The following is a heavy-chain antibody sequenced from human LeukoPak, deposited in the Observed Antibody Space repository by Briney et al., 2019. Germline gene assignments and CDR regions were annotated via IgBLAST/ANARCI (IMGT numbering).Heavy chain of an antibody. CDR2: ISYSGGT. CDR3: AREYNWFDP. V-gene: IGHV4-59*01. CDR1: GDSISAYY. J-gene: IGHJ5*02. Sequence: PSETLSLTCTVSGDSISAYYWTWIRQPPGKGLEWIGYISYSGGTNYNASLKSRVTISLDTFKNQFSLKSTSVTAADTAMYYCAREYNWFDPWGQGTLVTVSS.